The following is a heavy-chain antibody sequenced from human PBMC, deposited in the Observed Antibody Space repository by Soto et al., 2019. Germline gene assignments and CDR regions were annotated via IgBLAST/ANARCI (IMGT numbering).Heavy chain of an antibody. J-gene: IGHJ3*02. CDR1: GFSFSSYG. CDR3: ANAAFDI. V-gene: IGHV3-30*18. CDR2: ISYDGSNK. Sequence: LLRLACAVAGFSFSSYGMHWVRQAPGKGLEWVAVISYDGSNKYYADSVKGRFTISRDNSKNTLYLQMNSLRAEDTAVYYCANAAFDIWGQGTMVTVSS.